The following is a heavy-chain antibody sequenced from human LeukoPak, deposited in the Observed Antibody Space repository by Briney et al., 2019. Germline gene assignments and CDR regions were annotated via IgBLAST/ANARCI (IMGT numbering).Heavy chain of an antibody. D-gene: IGHD3-22*01. CDR2: ISSSGSTI. Sequence: GGSLRLSCAASGFTFSDYYMSWIRQAPGKGLEWVSYISSSGSTIYYADSVKGRFTISRDNAKNSLYLQMNSLRDEDTAVYYCARLYYYDSSGYYYWDYWGQGTLVTVSS. CDR1: GFTFSDYY. J-gene: IGHJ4*02. CDR3: ARLYYYDSSGYYYWDY. V-gene: IGHV3-11*04.